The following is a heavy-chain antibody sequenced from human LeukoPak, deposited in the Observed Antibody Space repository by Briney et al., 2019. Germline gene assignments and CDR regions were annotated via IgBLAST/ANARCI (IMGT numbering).Heavy chain of an antibody. Sequence: SETLSLTCAVYGVSFSGYYWSWIRQPPGKGLEWIGEINHSGSTNYNPSLKSRVTISVDTSKNQFSLKLSSVTAADTAVYYCASMGYDSSGYYYGYFDYWGQGTLVTVSS. CDR1: GVSFSGYY. J-gene: IGHJ4*02. D-gene: IGHD3-22*01. CDR2: INHSGST. CDR3: ASMGYDSSGYYYGYFDY. V-gene: IGHV4-34*01.